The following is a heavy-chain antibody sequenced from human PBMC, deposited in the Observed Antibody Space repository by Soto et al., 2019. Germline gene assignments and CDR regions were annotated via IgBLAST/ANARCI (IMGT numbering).Heavy chain of an antibody. J-gene: IGHJ4*02. CDR1: GGTFSSYT. Sequence: QVQLVQSGAEVKMPGSSVKVSCKASGGTFSSYTISWVRQAPGQGLEWMGRIIPILGIANYAQKFQGRVTITADKSTSTAYMELSSLRSEDTAVYYCAREWEKRGFDYWGQGTLVTVSS. D-gene: IGHD1-26*01. CDR3: AREWEKRGFDY. V-gene: IGHV1-69*02. CDR2: IIPILGIA.